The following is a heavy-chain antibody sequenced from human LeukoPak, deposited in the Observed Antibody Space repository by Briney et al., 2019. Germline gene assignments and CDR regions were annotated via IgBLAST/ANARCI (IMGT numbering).Heavy chain of an antibody. V-gene: IGHV1-2*02. CDR2: INPNSGGT. CDR1: GYTFTGYY. J-gene: IGHJ3*02. CDR3: ARAFRSTGPRYYYDSSGTRGHDAFDI. D-gene: IGHD3-22*01. Sequence: ASVKVSCKASGYTFTGYYMHWVRQAPGQGLEWMGWINPNSGGTNYAQKFQGRVTMTRDTSISTAYMELSRLRSDDTAVYYCARAFRSTGPRYYYDSSGTRGHDAFDIWGQGTMVTVSS.